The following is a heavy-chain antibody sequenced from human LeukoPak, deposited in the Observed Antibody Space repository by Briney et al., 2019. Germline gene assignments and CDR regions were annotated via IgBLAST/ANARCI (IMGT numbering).Heavy chain of an antibody. CDR3: ARDPGNIGSGWYLGWFDP. CDR2: ISYDGSNK. CDR1: GFTFSSYA. Sequence: GRSLRLSCAASGFTFSSYAMHWVRQAPGKGLEWVAVISYDGSNKYYADSVKGRFTISRDNSKNTLYLQMNSLRAEDTAVYYCARDPGNIGSGWYLGWFDPWGQGTLVTVSS. D-gene: IGHD6-13*01. J-gene: IGHJ5*02. V-gene: IGHV3-30*04.